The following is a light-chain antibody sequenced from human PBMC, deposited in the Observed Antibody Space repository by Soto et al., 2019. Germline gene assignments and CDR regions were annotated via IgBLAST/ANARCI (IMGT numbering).Light chain of an antibody. CDR3: QQSYSTPLT. CDR2: AAS. V-gene: IGKV1-39*01. Sequence: DIQMTQSPSSLSASVGDRVTITCRASQSISSYLNWYQQKPGKAPKLXIYAASSLQSGVPSRFSGSGSGTDLTITISSLQPEDFETYYGQQSYSTPLTFGGGTKVDIK. CDR1: QSISSY. J-gene: IGKJ4*01.